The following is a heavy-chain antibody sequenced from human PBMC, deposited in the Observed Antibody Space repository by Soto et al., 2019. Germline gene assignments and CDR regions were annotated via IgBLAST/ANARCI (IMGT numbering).Heavy chain of an antibody. V-gene: IGHV1-58*01. D-gene: IGHD3-22*01. Sequence: SVKVSCKASGFTFTSSAVQWVRQARGQRLEWIGWIVVGSGNTNYAQKFQERVTITRDMSTSTAHMELSSLRSEDTAVYYCAADYYYYDSSGMGKKYFQHWGQGTLVTVSS. CDR1: GFTFTSSA. J-gene: IGHJ1*01. CDR2: IVVGSGNT. CDR3: AADYYYYDSSGMGKKYFQH.